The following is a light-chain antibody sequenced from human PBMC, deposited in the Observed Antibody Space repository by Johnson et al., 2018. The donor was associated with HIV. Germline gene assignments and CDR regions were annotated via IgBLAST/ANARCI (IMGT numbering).Light chain of an antibody. CDR3: GTGDSILRGGF. J-gene: IGLJ1*01. CDR1: SSNIGNNY. Sequence: HSVLTQPPSVSAAPGQKVTISCSASSSNIGNNYVSWYQQVPGTAPKLLIFDNNKRPSGIPDRFSGSKSGTSATLGIPGLPPGAEAYYYCGTGDSILRGGFLGTETNSTFL. CDR2: DNN. V-gene: IGLV1-51*01.